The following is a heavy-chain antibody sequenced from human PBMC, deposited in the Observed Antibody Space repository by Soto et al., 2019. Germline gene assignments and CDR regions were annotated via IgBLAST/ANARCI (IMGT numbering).Heavy chain of an antibody. CDR3: ARGLVIVGANDGMDV. J-gene: IGHJ6*02. D-gene: IGHD1-26*01. CDR2: INHSGST. V-gene: IGHV4-34*01. Sequence: PSETLSLTCAVYGGSFSGYYWSWIRQPPGKGLEWIGEINHSGSTNYNPSLKSRVTISVDTSKNQFSLKLSSVTAADTAVYYCARGLVIVGANDGMDVWGQGTTVTVSS. CDR1: GGSFSGYY.